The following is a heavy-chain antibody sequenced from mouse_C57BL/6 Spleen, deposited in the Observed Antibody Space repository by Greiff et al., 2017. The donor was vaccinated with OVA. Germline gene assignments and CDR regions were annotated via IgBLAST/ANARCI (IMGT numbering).Heavy chain of an antibody. Sequence: EADGGLVQPKGSLKLSCAASGFSFNTYAMNWVRQAPGKGLEWVARIRSKSNNYATYYADSVKDRFTISRDDSESMLYLQMNNLKTEDTAMYYCVSLPWFAYWGQGTLVTVSA. D-gene: IGHD5-5*01. J-gene: IGHJ3*01. V-gene: IGHV10-1*01. CDR2: IRSKSNNYAT. CDR1: GFSFNTYA. CDR3: VSLPWFAY.